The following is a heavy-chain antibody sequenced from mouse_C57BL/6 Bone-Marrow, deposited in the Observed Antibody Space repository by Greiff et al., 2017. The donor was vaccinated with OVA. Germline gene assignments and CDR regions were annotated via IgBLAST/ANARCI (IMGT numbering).Heavy chain of an antibody. Sequence: VQLVESGAELARPGASVKLSCKASGYTFTSYGISWVRQRTGQGLEWIGEIYPRSGNTYYNEKFKGKATLTADKSSSTAYMELRSLTSEESAVYFCARRGMVTTYDYWGQGTTLTVSS. CDR2: IYPRSGNT. J-gene: IGHJ2*01. CDR1: GYTFTSYG. D-gene: IGHD2-2*01. V-gene: IGHV1-81*01. CDR3: ARRGMVTTYDY.